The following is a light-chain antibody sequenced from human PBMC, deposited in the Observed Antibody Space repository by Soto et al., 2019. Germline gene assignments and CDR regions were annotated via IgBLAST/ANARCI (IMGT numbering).Light chain of an antibody. J-gene: IGKJ5*01. CDR3: QQYGSA. CDR2: GAS. V-gene: IGKV3-20*01. Sequence: EILLTQTLGTLSLSPGERSTLSCRAAQTVNNNYLTWYQQKPGQAPRLLIYGASSRATGIPDRFSGSGSGTHFTLAISSLEPEDSAVYYCQQYGSAFGQGTRLESK. CDR1: QTVNNNY.